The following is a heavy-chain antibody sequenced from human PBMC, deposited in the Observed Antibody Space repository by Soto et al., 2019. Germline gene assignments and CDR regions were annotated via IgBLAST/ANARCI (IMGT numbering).Heavy chain of an antibody. CDR1: GFTFSDSA. CDR3: SRDRSGIEGATPD. Sequence: EVQLVESGGGLVHPGGSLKLSCSSSGFTFSDSAIHWVRQASGKGLEWVGRIRTKANKYATAYAESVKGRFTISREDSKNTAYLQMNSLETEDTAVYYCSRDRSGIEGATPDWGQGTLVTVYS. V-gene: IGHV3-73*02. D-gene: IGHD1-26*01. J-gene: IGHJ4*02. CDR2: IRTKANKYAT.